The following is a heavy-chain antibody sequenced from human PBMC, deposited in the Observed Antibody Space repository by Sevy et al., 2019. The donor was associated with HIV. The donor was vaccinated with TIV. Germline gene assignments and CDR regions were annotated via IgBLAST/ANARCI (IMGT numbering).Heavy chain of an antibody. Sequence: SETLSLTCTVSGGSISSSSYYWDWIRQPPGKGLEWIGSIYYSGSTYYDPSLKSRVTISVDTSKNQFSLKLSSVTAADTAVYYCARHVSDGIAAAVLFDYYYGMDVWGQGTTVTVSS. J-gene: IGHJ6*02. D-gene: IGHD6-13*01. V-gene: IGHV4-39*01. CDR1: GGSISSSSYY. CDR3: ARHVSDGIAAAVLFDYYYGMDV. CDR2: IYYSGST.